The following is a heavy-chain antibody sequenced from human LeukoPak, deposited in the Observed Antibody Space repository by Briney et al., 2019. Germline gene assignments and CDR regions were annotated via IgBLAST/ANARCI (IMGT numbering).Heavy chain of an antibody. CDR1: GGSISSYN. V-gene: IGHV4-59*08. Sequence: SETLSLTCTVSGGSISSYNWSWIRQPPGKGLEWVGYIYYSGSTIYNPALKKRVSISLDNYTNQFSLKLTALTAADTAVYYCASQPYYDILTGYSHFYYWGQGTLVTVSS. D-gene: IGHD3-9*01. CDR3: ASQPYYDILTGYSHFYY. J-gene: IGHJ4*02. CDR2: IYYSGST.